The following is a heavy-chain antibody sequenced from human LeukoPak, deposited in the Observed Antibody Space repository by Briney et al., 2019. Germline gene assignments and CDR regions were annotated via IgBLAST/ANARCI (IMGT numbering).Heavy chain of an antibody. J-gene: IGHJ4*02. CDR1: GYTFTNYG. CDR3: ARGVGQTTGTTGGYYFDF. D-gene: IGHD1-1*01. CDR2: ISAYNGNT. Sequence: ASVKVSFKASGYTFTNYGITWLRQAPGQGLEWMGWISAYNGNTNYAQKFQGRVTMTTDTSTTTAYMELRSFRSDDTAVYYCARGVGQTTGTTGGYYFDFWGQGTLVTVSS. V-gene: IGHV1-18*01.